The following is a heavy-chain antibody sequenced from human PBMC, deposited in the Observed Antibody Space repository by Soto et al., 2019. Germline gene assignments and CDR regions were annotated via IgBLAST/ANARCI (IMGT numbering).Heavy chain of an antibody. CDR3: ARPGYCSSTSCYDLYYFDY. J-gene: IGHJ4*02. V-gene: IGHV3-30-3*01. CDR1: GFTFSSYA. Sequence: GESLKISCAASGFTFSSYAMHWVRQAPGKGLEWVAVISYDGSNKYYADSVKGRFTISRDSSKNTLYLQMNSLRAEDTAVYYCARPGYCSSTSCYDLYYFDYWGQGTLVTVSS. CDR2: ISYDGSNK. D-gene: IGHD2-2*01.